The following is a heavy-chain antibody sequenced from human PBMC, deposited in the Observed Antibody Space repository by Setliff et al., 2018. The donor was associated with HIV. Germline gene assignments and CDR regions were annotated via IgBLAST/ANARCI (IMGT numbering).Heavy chain of an antibody. J-gene: IGHJ5*02. V-gene: IGHV4-39*02. Sequence: SETLSLTCIVSGGSISSTTYSWGWVRQPPGKGLEWIGTISYSGSTYYNPSLKSRVSISVDTSKNQFSLKLSSVSAADTAVHYCARDLPDLTGRSLDPWGQGTLVTVSS. CDR3: ARDLPDLTGRSLDP. CDR1: GGSISSTTYS. CDR2: ISYSGST. D-gene: IGHD7-27*01.